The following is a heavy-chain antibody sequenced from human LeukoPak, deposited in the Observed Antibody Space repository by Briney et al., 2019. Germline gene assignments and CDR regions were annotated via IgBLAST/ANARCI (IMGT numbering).Heavy chain of an antibody. CDR3: AKDGITNFDY. Sequence: GWALRLSCETSGFTLSNYAMSWVRQAPGRGLEWVSGISYGDGGTYYADSVKGRFTISRYNSKNTLSLQMNSLRAEDTAVYYCAKDGITNFDYWGQGTLVTVSS. CDR1: GFTLSNYA. J-gene: IGHJ4*02. D-gene: IGHD3-10*01. CDR2: ISYGDGGT. V-gene: IGHV3-23*01.